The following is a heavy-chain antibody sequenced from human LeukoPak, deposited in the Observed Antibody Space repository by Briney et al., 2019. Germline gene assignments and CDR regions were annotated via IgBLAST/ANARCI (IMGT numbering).Heavy chain of an antibody. CDR3: ARDMGAAAADSIPHLRAEYFQH. V-gene: IGHV1-69*13. CDR1: GGTFSSYA. Sequence: ASVTVSCTASGGTFSSYAISWVRQAPGQGLEWMGGIIPIFGTANYAQKFQGRVTITADESTSTAYMELSSLRSEDTAVYYCARDMGAAAADSIPHLRAEYFQHWGQGTLVTVSS. J-gene: IGHJ1*01. CDR2: IIPIFGTA. D-gene: IGHD6-13*01.